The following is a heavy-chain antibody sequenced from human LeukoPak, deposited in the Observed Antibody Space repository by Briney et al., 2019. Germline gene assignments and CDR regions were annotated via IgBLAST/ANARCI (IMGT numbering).Heavy chain of an antibody. J-gene: IGHJ4*02. V-gene: IGHV4-39*07. CDR1: GGSISSSSYY. CDR3: ARDPTGIAAAESDY. Sequence: PSETLSLTCTVSGGSISSSSYYRGWIRQPPGRGLEWIGSINYSGSTYYNPSLKSRVTISVDKSKNQFSLKLSSVTAADTAVYYCARDPTGIAAAESDYWGQGTLVTVSS. CDR2: INYSGST. D-gene: IGHD6-13*01.